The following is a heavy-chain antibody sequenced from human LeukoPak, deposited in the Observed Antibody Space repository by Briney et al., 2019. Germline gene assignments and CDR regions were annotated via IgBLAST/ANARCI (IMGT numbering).Heavy chain of an antibody. CDR3: ARDLARRYDSSGYYFKYYYYYGMDV. CDR1: GGSSTGYY. J-gene: IGHJ6*02. V-gene: IGHV4-34*01. CDR2: INDSGNT. D-gene: IGHD3-22*01. Sequence: SETLSLTCAVYGGSSTGYYWSWIRQPPGKGLEWIGEINDSGNTNYSPSLESRITISVDTSKNQFSLNLNSVTAADTAVYYCARDLARRYDSSGYYFKYYYYYGMDVWGQGTTVTVSS.